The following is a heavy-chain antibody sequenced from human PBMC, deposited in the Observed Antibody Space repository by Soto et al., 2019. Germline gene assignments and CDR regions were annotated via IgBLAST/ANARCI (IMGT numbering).Heavy chain of an antibody. V-gene: IGHV4-4*02. CDR2: IYHSGST. CDR1: GGSISSSNW. Sequence: SETLSLTCAVSGGSISSSNWWSWVRQPPGKGLEWIGEIYHSGSTNYNPSLKSRVTISVDKSKNQFSLKLSSVTAADTAVYYCAREKFVGATTGGYGMDVWGQGTTVTVSS. D-gene: IGHD1-26*01. CDR3: AREKFVGATTGGYGMDV. J-gene: IGHJ6*02.